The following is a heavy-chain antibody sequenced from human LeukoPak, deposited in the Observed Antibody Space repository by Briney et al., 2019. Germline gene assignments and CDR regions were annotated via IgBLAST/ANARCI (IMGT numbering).Heavy chain of an antibody. V-gene: IGHV4-4*09. CDR1: GGSISSYY. D-gene: IGHD6-6*01. CDR2: IYTSGST. J-gene: IGHJ5*02. CDR3: ARHILGSSSDWFDP. Sequence: PSETLSLTCTVSGGSISSYYWSWIRQPPGKGLEWIRYIYTSGSTNYNPSLKSRVTISVDTSKNQFSLKLSSVTAADTAVYYCARHILGSSSDWFDPWGQGTLVTVSS.